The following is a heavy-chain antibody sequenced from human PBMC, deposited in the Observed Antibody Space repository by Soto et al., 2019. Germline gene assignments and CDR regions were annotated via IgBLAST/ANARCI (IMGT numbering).Heavy chain of an antibody. CDR1: GFTFRSYA. Sequence: GGSLRLSCAASGFTFRSYAMSWVRQAPGKGLEWVSAISGTGGSTYYADSVKGRFTISRDNSKNTLYLQMNSLRGEDTAVYYCXKVPTGEMGTVFQAFDIWGQGTMVTVSS. CDR3: XKVPTGEMGTVFQAFDI. V-gene: IGHV3-23*01. CDR2: ISGTGGST. D-gene: IGHD5-18*01. J-gene: IGHJ3*02.